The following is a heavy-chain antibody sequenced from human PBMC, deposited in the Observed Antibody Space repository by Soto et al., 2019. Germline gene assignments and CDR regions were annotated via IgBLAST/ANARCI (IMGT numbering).Heavy chain of an antibody. CDR2: INPNSGGT. CDR3: VLGAQLERPSSYAFDI. J-gene: IGHJ3*02. CDR1: GYTFTGYY. D-gene: IGHD1-1*01. V-gene: IGHV1-2*04. Sequence: ASVKVSCKASGYTFTGYYMHWVRQAPGQGLEWMGWINPNSGGTNYAQKFQGWVTMTRDTSISTAYMELSRLRSDDTAVYYCVLGAQLERPSSYAFDIWGQGTMVTVSS.